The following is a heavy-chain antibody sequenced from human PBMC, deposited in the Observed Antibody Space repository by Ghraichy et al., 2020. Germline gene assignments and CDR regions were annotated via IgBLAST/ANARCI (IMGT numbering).Heavy chain of an antibody. D-gene: IGHD6-13*01. CDR1: GFNFINYW. Sequence: GGSLRLSCAASGFNFINYWMYWVRQAPGKGLVWVSRINSDGSSTSYADSVKGRFTISRDNAKNTLYLQMNSLRAEDTAVHYCARTQFSSSWSDYWGQGTLVTVSS. V-gene: IGHV3-74*01. CDR3: ARTQFSSSWSDY. CDR2: INSDGSST. J-gene: IGHJ4*02.